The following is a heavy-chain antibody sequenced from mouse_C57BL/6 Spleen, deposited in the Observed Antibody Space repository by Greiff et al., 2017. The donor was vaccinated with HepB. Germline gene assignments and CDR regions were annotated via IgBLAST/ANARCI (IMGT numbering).Heavy chain of an antibody. CDR2: IYPRDGST. D-gene: IGHD1-1*01. CDR1: GYTFTDHT. J-gene: IGHJ1*03. V-gene: IGHV1-78*01. CDR3: ARRGLYFYGSSHWYFDV. Sequence: VQLQESDAELVKPGASVKISCKVSGYTFTDHTIHWMKQRPEQGLEWIGYIYPRDGSTKYNEKFKGKATLTADKSSSTAYMQLNSLTSEDSAVYFCARRGLYFYGSSHWYFDVWGTGTTVTVSS.